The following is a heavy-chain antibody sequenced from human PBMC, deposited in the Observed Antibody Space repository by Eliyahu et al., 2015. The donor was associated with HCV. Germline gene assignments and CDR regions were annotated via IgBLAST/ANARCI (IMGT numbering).Heavy chain of an antibody. CDR3: ARDHPFEYSSSSSKFDY. CDR2: INPNSGGT. V-gene: IGHV1-2*02. D-gene: IGHD6-6*01. Sequence: QVQLVQSGAEVKKPGASVKVSCKASGYTFTGYYMHWVRQAPGQGLEWMGWINPNSGGTNYAQKFQGRVTMTRDTSISTAYMELSRLRSDDTAVYYCARDHPFEYSSSSSKFDYWGQGTLVTVSS. CDR1: GYTFTGYY. J-gene: IGHJ4*02.